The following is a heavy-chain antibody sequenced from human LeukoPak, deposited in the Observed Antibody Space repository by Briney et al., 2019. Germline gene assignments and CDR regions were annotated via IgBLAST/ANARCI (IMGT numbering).Heavy chain of an antibody. Sequence: SETLSLTCAVYGVSFSGYYWSWIRQPPGKGLEWTGEINHSGSTNYNPSLKSRVTISVDTSKNQFSLKLSSVTAADTAVYYCARGSRRRADYWGQGTLVTVSS. CDR1: GVSFSGYY. J-gene: IGHJ4*02. CDR3: ARGSRRRADY. CDR2: INHSGST. V-gene: IGHV4-34*01.